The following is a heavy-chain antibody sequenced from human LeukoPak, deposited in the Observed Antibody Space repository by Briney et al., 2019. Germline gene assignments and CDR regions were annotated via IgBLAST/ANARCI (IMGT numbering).Heavy chain of an antibody. CDR1: GFTISNHY. J-gene: IGHJ4*02. Sequence: GGSLRLSCAASGFTISNHYMSWVRQAPGEGREGVANIKQDGSEKYYVDSVKGRFTISRDNAKNSLYLQMNSLRAEDTAVYYCAKYSSGWGELFDYWGQGTLVTVSS. V-gene: IGHV3-7*01. CDR2: IKQDGSEK. CDR3: AKYSSGWGELFDY. D-gene: IGHD6-19*01.